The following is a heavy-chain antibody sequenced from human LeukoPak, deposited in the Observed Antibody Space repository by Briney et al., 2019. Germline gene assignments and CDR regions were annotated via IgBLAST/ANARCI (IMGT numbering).Heavy chain of an antibody. CDR1: GGTFSSYA. D-gene: IGHD2-15*01. V-gene: IGHV1-69*05. CDR2: IIPIFGTA. CDR3: ASGDCSGGGCYVPWEARKRWAFNAFDI. Sequence: SVKVSCKASGGTFSSYAISWVRQAPGQGLEWMGGIIPIFGTANYAQKFQGRVTITTDESTSTAYMELSGLRSEDTAVYYCASGDCSGGGCYVPWEARKRWAFNAFDIWGQGTMVTVSS. J-gene: IGHJ3*02.